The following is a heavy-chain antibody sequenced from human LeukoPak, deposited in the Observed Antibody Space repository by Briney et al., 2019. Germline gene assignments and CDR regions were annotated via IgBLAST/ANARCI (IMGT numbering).Heavy chain of an antibody. J-gene: IGHJ4*02. V-gene: IGHV3-48*03. CDR1: GFTFSSYE. CDR3: ARDVVLRYFDWPQN. CDR2: ISSSGSTI. D-gene: IGHD3-9*01. Sequence: GGSLRLSCAASGFTFSSYEMNWVRQAPGKGLEWVSYISSSGSTIYYADSVKGRFTISRDNAKNSLYLQMNSLRAEDTAVYYCARDVVLRYFDWPQNGGQGTLVTVSS.